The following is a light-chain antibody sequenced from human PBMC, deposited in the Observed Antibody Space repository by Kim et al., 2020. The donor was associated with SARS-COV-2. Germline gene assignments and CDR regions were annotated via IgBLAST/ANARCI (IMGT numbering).Light chain of an antibody. CDR2: LDT. V-gene: IGLV3-1*01. CDR3: QVWDSTTTV. J-gene: IGLJ2*01. CDR1: RLGHKY. Sequence: SYELTQPPSVSVSPGQTASITCSGDRLGHKYVCWYRHKPGQSPEVVIYLDTKRPSGIPERFSGSNSGNTATLTISGTQDVDEADYYCQVWDSTTTVFGGG.